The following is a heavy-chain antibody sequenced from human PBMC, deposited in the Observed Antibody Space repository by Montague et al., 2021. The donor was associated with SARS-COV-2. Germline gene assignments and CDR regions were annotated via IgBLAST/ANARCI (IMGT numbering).Heavy chain of an antibody. Sequence: SETLSLTCTVSGGSISSYYWSWIWQPPGKGMERMGITYNSGSNTTNPSPKSRVTITVDTSKNQFSLTLSSVTAADTAASCCASVGVITTWFYFDYWGQGTLVTVSS. CDR3: ASVGVITTWFYFDY. D-gene: IGHD3-22*01. CDR1: GGSISSYY. J-gene: IGHJ4*02. V-gene: IGHV4-59*01. CDR2: TYNSGSN.